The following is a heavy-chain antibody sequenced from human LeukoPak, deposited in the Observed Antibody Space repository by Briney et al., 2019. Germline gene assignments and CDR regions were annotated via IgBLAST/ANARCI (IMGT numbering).Heavy chain of an antibody. CDR1: GFIFSAYG. CDR3: AKHYYGSGSQKYYFDY. V-gene: IGHV3-30*02. Sequence: GGSLRLSCAASGFIFSAYGMHWVRQAPGKGLEWVTMVRNDGGDKYYADSVRGRFTISRDNSKNTLYLQMNSLRPEDTAVYYCAKHYYGSGSQKYYFDYWGQGTLVTVSS. J-gene: IGHJ4*02. CDR2: VRNDGGDK. D-gene: IGHD3-10*01.